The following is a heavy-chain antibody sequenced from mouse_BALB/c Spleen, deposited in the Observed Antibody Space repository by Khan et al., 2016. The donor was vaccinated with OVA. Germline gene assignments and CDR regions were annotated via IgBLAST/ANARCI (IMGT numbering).Heavy chain of an antibody. V-gene: IGHV3-2*02. CDR3: ARGNYYGYYFDY. D-gene: IGHD1-1*01. CDR1: GCSITSGYA. Sequence: QLEESGPGLVKPSQSLSLTCTVTGCSITSGYAWNWIRQLPGNKLEWMGYISYSGVTSYTPSLKSRISITRDTSKNQFFLPLNSVTTEDTATYYCARGNYYGYYFDYWGQGTTLTVSS. CDR2: ISYSGVT. J-gene: IGHJ2*01.